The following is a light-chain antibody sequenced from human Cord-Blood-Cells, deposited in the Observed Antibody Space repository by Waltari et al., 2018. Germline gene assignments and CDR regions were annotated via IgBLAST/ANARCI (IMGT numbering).Light chain of an antibody. CDR1: QSRSSN. J-gene: IGKJ1*01. CDR3: QQYNNWPLTDHGRRT. V-gene: IGKV3-15*01. Sequence: EIVMTQSPATLSVSPGESATLSCRASQSRSSNLAWYQQKPGQAPRLLIYGASTRATGIPARFSGSGSGTEFTLTISSLQSEDFAVYYCQQYNNWPLTDHGRRTFGQGTKVEIK. CDR2: GAS.